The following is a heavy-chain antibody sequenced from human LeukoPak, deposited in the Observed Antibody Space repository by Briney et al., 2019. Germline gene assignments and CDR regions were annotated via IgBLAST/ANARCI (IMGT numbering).Heavy chain of an antibody. V-gene: IGHV4-34*01. Sequence: SETLSLTCAVYGGSFSDYYWTWIRQPPGKGLEWLGEINHGGRTTYNPSLKSRVTISVDTSKSQFSLKLSSVTAADTAMFYCARVRSYSGTFDIWGQGTMVTVSS. CDR2: INHGGRT. CDR3: ARVRSYSGTFDI. CDR1: GGSFSDYY. D-gene: IGHD1-26*01. J-gene: IGHJ3*02.